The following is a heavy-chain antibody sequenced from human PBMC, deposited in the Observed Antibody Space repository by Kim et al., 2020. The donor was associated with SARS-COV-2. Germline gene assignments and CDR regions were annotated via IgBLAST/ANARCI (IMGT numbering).Heavy chain of an antibody. D-gene: IGHD1-26*01. CDR2: IYSGGST. CDR3: ARDVAVVGDEGYYYYGMDV. CDR1: GFTVSSNY. J-gene: IGHJ6*02. Sequence: GGSLRLSCAASGFTVSSNYMSWVRQAPGKGLEWVSVIYSGGSTYYADSVKGRFTISRDNSKNTLYLQMNSLRPEDTAVDYCARDVAVVGDEGYYYYGMDVWGQGTTVTVSS. V-gene: IGHV3-66*01.